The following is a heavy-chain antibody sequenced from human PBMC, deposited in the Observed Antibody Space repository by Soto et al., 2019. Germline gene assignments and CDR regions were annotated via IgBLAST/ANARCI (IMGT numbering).Heavy chain of an antibody. CDR1: GGSFSGYY. Sequence: QVQLQQWGAGLLKPSETLSLTCAVYGGSFSGYYWSWIRQPPGKGLEWIGEINHSGSTNYNPSLKSRVNISVDTSKNQFSLKLSSVTAADTAVYYCARGSRRCSGGSCYSFSWFDPWGQGTLVTVSS. J-gene: IGHJ5*02. D-gene: IGHD2-15*01. V-gene: IGHV4-34*01. CDR3: ARGSRRCSGGSCYSFSWFDP. CDR2: INHSGST.